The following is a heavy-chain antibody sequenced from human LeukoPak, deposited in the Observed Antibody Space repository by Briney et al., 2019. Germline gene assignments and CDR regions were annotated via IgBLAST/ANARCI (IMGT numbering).Heavy chain of an antibody. D-gene: IGHD3-9*01. CDR2: ISWNSGSI. J-gene: IGHJ5*02. V-gene: IGHV3-9*01. CDR3: AKDISYDILTGFLFDP. CDR1: GFTFSSYG. Sequence: GGSLRLSCAASGFTFSSYGMHWVRQAPGKGLEWVSGISWNSGSIGYADSVKGRFTISRDNAKNSLYLQMNSLRAEDTALYYCAKDISYDILTGFLFDPWGQGTLVTVSS.